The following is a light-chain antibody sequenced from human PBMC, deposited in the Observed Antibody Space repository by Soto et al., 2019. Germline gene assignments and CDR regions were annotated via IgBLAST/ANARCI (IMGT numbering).Light chain of an antibody. CDR1: QSVTNNQ. CDR2: GAS. V-gene: IGKV3-20*01. Sequence: EIVLTQSPGTLSLSPGERATLSCRASQSVTNNQFAWFRQKPGQAPRLLMYGASSRATGIPDRFSGSGSGTDFTLTISRLEPEDFAVYYCQQYGSSPPWTFGQGTKVDIK. CDR3: QQYGSSPPWT. J-gene: IGKJ1*01.